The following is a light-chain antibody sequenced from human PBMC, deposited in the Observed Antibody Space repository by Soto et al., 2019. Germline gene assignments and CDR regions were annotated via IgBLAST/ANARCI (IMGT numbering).Light chain of an antibody. CDR3: SSYTSSSTLVV. J-gene: IGLJ2*01. CDR1: NSDVGGYNY. Sequence: QSALTQPASVSVSPGQSITISCTGTNSDVGGYNYVSWYQQHPGKAPKLMIYDVSNRPSGVSNRFSGSKSGNTASLTISGLQAEDEADYYCSSYTSSSTLVVFGGGTQLTVL. CDR2: DVS. V-gene: IGLV2-14*01.